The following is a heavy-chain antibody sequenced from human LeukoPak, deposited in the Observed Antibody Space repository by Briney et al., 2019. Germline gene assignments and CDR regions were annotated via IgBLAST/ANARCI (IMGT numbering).Heavy chain of an antibody. CDR1: GFTFSTYW. CDR2: IKQDGSEK. CDR3: ASLSTGDAFDY. V-gene: IGHV3-7*01. J-gene: IGHJ4*02. D-gene: IGHD1-1*01. Sequence: GGSLRLSCAASGFTFSTYWMSWVRQAPEKGLEWVANIKQDGSEKYYVDSVKGRFTISRDNAKNSLHLQMNSLRAEDTAVYFCASLSTGDAFDYWGQGTLVTVSS.